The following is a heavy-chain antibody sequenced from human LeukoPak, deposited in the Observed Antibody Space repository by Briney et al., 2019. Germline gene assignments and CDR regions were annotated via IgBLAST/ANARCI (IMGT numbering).Heavy chain of an antibody. V-gene: IGHV5-51*01. CDR2: IYPGDSDT. D-gene: IGHD6-13*01. CDR3: ARGYTSSWSGGDY. Sequence: KRGESLKISCKGSGYSFTSYWIGWVRQMPGKGLEWMGIIYPGDSDTRYSPSFQGQVTISADKSISTAYLQWSSLKASDSAIYYRARGYTSSWSGGDYWGQGTLVTVSS. CDR1: GYSFTSYW. J-gene: IGHJ4*02.